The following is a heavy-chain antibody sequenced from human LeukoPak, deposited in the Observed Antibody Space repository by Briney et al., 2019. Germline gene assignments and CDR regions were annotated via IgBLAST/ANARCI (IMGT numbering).Heavy chain of an antibody. Sequence: GASVKVSCKASGYTFTSYGISRVRQAPGQGLEWMGWISAYNGNTNYAQKLQGRVTMTTDTSTSTAYMELRSLRSDDTAVYYCARVCEGKKVAGPMMYYYYYMDVWGKGTTVTVSS. J-gene: IGHJ6*03. CDR1: GYTFTSYG. CDR2: ISAYNGNT. V-gene: IGHV1-18*01. CDR3: ARVCEGKKVAGPMMYYYYYMDV. D-gene: IGHD6-19*01.